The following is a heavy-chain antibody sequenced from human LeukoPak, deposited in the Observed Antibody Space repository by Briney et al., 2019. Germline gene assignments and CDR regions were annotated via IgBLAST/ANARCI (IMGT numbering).Heavy chain of an antibody. V-gene: IGHV4-59*11. Sequence: SETLSLTCTVSGGSMSVHYWSWIRQTPGKGLEGIGHIYYTGATTYNPSLKRPVSISVDTSKNQFSLRLTSVTAADTAVYFCARIDLVYYGSARYKYYFDYWGQGMLVTVSS. D-gene: IGHD3-10*01. CDR3: ARIDLVYYGSARYKYYFDY. CDR2: IYYTGAT. J-gene: IGHJ4*02. CDR1: GGSMSVHY.